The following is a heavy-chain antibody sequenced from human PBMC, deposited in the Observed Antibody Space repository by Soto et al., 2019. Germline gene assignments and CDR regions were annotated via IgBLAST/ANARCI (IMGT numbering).Heavy chain of an antibody. Sequence: GGSLRLSCAASGFTFSSYGMHWVRQAPGKGLEWVAVIWYDGSNKYYADSVKGRFTISRDNSKNTLYLQMNSLRAEDTAVYYCARVREAIYYYYYYYGMDVWGQGTTVTVSS. V-gene: IGHV3-33*01. J-gene: IGHJ6*02. CDR2: IWYDGSNK. D-gene: IGHD3-10*01. CDR1: GFTFSSYG. CDR3: ARVREAIYYYYYYYGMDV.